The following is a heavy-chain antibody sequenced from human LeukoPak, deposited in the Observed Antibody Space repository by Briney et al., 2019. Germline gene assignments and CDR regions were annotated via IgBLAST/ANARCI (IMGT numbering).Heavy chain of an antibody. D-gene: IGHD3-22*01. V-gene: IGHV3-30-3*01. CDR3: ARHRGPSLHSSGYFDY. J-gene: IGHJ4*02. Sequence: TGRSLRLSCAAPGFPFSGYAIHWVRQAPGKGLEWVAVISHDGTNKYYADSVKGRFTISRDNSKNTLYLQMNSLRTEDTAVYYCARHRGPSLHSSGYFDYWGQGTLVTVSS. CDR2: ISHDGTNK. CDR1: GFPFSGYA.